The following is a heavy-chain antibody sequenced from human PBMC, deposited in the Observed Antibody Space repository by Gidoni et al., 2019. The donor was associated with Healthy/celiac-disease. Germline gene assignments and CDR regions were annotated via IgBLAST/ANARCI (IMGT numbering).Heavy chain of an antibody. D-gene: IGHD7-27*01. CDR2: ISSSSSYI. CDR3: ARSHIGLGIGYYYYYMDV. J-gene: IGHJ6*03. V-gene: IGHV3-21*01. Sequence: GQLVESGGGLVKPGGSLSPPCPASGFSFRSYRMNWVRQAQGKGMEWVASISSSSSYIYYADSVKGRFTISRDNAKNSLYLQMNSLRAEDTAVYYCARSHIGLGIGYYYYYMDVWGKGTTVTVSS. CDR1: GFSFRSYR.